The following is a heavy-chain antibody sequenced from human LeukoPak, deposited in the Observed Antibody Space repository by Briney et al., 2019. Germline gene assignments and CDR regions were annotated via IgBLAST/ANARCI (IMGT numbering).Heavy chain of an antibody. CDR2: INSGSNTI. Sequence: GGALILSCAASGLNISRYCLNWFRQNPGTGLEWVSYINSGSNTIYNADSVKGRFTISRDNAKNSLYLQMNSLRDEDTAVYYCAKGAFLFTVVTYFDYWGQGTLVTVSS. D-gene: IGHD2-21*02. J-gene: IGHJ4*02. CDR1: GLNISRYC. V-gene: IGHV3-48*02. CDR3: AKGAFLFTVVTYFDY.